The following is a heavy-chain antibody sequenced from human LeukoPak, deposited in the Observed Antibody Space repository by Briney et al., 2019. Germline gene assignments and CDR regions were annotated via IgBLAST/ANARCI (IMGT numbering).Heavy chain of an antibody. V-gene: IGHV3-23*01. J-gene: IGHJ4*02. D-gene: IGHD4-23*01. CDR3: AKAVPKWAYGGKSGQPIWDY. Sequence: GGSLRLSCAASGFTFSSYAMSWVRQAPGNGLEWVSAISGSGGSTYYADSVKGRFTISRDNSKNTLYLQMNSLRAEDTAVYYCAKAVPKWAYGGKSGQPIWDYWGQGTLVTVSS. CDR2: ISGSGGST. CDR1: GFTFSSYA.